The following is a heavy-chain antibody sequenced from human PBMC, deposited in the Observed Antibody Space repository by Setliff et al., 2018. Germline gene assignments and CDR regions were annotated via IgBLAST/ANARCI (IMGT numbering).Heavy chain of an antibody. D-gene: IGHD2-15*01. Sequence: PSETLSLTCTVSGGSISSYYWSWIRQPPGKGLEWIGYIYYSGSTNYNPPLKSRVTISVDTSKNQFSLKLSSVTAADTAVYYCARRYCSGGSCDFDPWGQGTLVTVSS. V-gene: IGHV4-59*01. J-gene: IGHJ5*02. CDR2: IYYSGST. CDR1: GGSISSYY. CDR3: ARRYCSGGSCDFDP.